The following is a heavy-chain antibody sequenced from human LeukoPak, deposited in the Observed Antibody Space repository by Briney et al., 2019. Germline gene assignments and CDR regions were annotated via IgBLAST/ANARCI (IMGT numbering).Heavy chain of an antibody. J-gene: IGHJ4*02. Sequence: PSETLSLTCAVYGGSFSGYYWSWIRQPPGKGLEWIGEINHSGSTNYNPSPKGRVTISVDTSKNQFSLKLSSVTAADTAVYYCARGPRYCSSTSCDIPFDYWGQGTLVTVSS. V-gene: IGHV4-34*01. CDR1: GGSFSGYY. D-gene: IGHD2-2*01. CDR3: ARGPRYCSSTSCDIPFDY. CDR2: INHSGST.